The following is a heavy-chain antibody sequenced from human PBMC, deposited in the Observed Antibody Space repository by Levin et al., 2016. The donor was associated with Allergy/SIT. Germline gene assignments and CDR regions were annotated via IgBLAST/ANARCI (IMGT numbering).Heavy chain of an antibody. CDR1: GYTFTTYW. CDR3: ARVGGYCTNGACGFYMDV. J-gene: IGHJ6*03. V-gene: IGHV5-51*01. CDR2: IYPGDSDT. Sequence: GGSLRLSCKGSGYTFTTYWIAWVRQMPGKGLEWMGIIYPGDSDTRYSPSFQGQVTISDDKSISTAYLQWRSLKASDTAMYYCARVGGYCTNGACGFYMDVWGKGTTVTVSS. D-gene: IGHD2-8*01.